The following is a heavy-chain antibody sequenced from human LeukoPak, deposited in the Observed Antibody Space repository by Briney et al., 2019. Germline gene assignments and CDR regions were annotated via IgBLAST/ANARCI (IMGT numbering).Heavy chain of an antibody. D-gene: IGHD5-18*01. CDR1: GFTFSSYG. J-gene: IGHJ5*02. CDR2: ISYDGSNK. Sequence: SGGSLRLSCAASGFTFSSYGMSWVRQAPGKGLEWVAVISYDGSNKYYADSVKGRFTISRDNSKNTLYLQMNSLGAEDTAVYYCAKDSGYSYDWFDPWGQGTLVTVSS. V-gene: IGHV3-30*18. CDR3: AKDSGYSYDWFDP.